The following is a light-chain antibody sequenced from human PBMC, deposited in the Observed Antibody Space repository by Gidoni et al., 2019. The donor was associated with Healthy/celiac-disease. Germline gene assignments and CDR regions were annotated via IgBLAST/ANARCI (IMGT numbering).Light chain of an antibody. V-gene: IGKV1-39*01. CDR1: QSISSY. CDR2: AAS. CDR3: QQSYSTPHT. Sequence: DIQMTTSPSSLSASVGDRVTITGRASQSISSYLNWYQQKPGKAPKLLIYAASSLQSGVPSRFSGSGSGTDFTLTISSLQPEDFATYYCQQSYSTPHTVXQXTKLEIK. J-gene: IGKJ2*01.